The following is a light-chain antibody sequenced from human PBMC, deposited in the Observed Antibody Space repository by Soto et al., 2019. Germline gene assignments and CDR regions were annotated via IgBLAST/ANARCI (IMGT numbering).Light chain of an antibody. CDR3: SSYTSSSPLYV. Sequence: QSVLTQPASVSGSPGQSITISCTGTSSDVVGYNYVSWYQQHPGKAPKLMIYEVSNRPSWVSNRFSGSKSGNTASLTISGLQAEDEADYYCSSYTSSSPLYVFGTGTKLTVL. V-gene: IGLV2-14*01. CDR2: EVS. J-gene: IGLJ1*01. CDR1: SSDVVGYNY.